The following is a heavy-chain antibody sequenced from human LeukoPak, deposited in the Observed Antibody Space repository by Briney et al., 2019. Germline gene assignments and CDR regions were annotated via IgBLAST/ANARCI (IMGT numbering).Heavy chain of an antibody. CDR3: TRIYSGSHYS. V-gene: IGHV3-53*01. CDR2: IYSDGST. CDR1: GFIVNTYY. Sequence: GGSLRLSCAVSGFIVNTYYMSWVRQAPGKGLEWVSIIYSDGSTYYADSVKGRFTISRDTSKNTLFLQMNSLRAEDTAVYYCTRIYSGSHYSWGQGTLVTISS. J-gene: IGHJ4*02. D-gene: IGHD1-26*01.